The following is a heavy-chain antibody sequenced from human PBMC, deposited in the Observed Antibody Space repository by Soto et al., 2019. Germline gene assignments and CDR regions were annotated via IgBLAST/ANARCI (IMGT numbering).Heavy chain of an antibody. CDR1: GFTFSNNG. V-gene: IGHV3-33*01. D-gene: IGHD3-16*01. CDR2: IWYDGINK. J-gene: IGHJ6*02. Sequence: QVQLVESGGGVVQPGRSLRLSCAASGFTFSNNGMHWVRQAPGKGLEWVAVIWYDGINKYYADSVKGRFIISRDNSKNTVYLQMNSLRAEDTAVYYCARDRFQMGDGLDVWGQGTTVTVSS. CDR3: ARDRFQMGDGLDV.